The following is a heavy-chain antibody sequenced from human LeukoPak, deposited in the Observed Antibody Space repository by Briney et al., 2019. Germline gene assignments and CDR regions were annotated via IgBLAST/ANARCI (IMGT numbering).Heavy chain of an antibody. D-gene: IGHD2-21*02. V-gene: IGHV4-39*07. CDR2: IYYSGSA. CDR3: ARGKTMVYCGGDCYRFDN. CDR1: GGSISSSSYY. Sequence: PSETLSLTCTVSGGSISSSSYYWGWIRQPPGKGLEWIGSIYYSGSAYYNPSLKSRVTISVDTSKNQFSLKLSSVTAADTAVYYCARGKTMVYCGGDCYRFDNGGQGTLVTVSS. J-gene: IGHJ4*02.